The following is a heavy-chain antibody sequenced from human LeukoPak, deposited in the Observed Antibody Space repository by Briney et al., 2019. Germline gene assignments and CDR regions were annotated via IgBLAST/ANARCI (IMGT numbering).Heavy chain of an antibody. V-gene: IGHV4-39*01. D-gene: IGHD4/OR15-4a*01. CDR3: ASQLTTLPTPDY. Sequence: SETLSLTCTVSGGSISSSSYYWGWLRQPPGQGLEWLVSIYYSGSTYYNPSLKRRVTISVDTSNNQYPLKLSPRTADAAAYYFCASQLTTLPTPDYWGEGTLVTVSA. CDR1: GGSISSSSYY. CDR2: IYYSGST. J-gene: IGHJ4*02.